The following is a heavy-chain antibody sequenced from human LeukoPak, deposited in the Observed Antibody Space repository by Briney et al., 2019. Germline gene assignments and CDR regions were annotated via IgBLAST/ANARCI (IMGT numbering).Heavy chain of an antibody. J-gene: IGHJ4*02. CDR3: ARRGSGYSYGSFDY. Sequence: PGGSLRLSCAASGFTFSSYWMSWVRQAPGKGLEWVANIKQDGSEKYYVDSVKDRFTISRDNAKNSLYLQMNSLRAEDTAVYYCARRGSGYSYGSFDYWGQGTLVTVSS. CDR2: IKQDGSEK. V-gene: IGHV3-7*01. D-gene: IGHD5-18*01. CDR1: GFTFSSYW.